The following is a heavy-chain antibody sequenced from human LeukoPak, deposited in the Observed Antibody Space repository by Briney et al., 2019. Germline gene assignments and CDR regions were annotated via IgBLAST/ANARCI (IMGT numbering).Heavy chain of an antibody. CDR1: GYTFTSYG. Sequence: ASVKVSCKASGYTFTSYGISWVRQAPGQGLEWMGWISAYNGNTNYAQKLQGRVTMTTDTSTSTAHMELRSLRFEDTAVYYCTRSVRNGHIDYWGQGTLVTVSS. CDR3: TRSVRNGHIDY. CDR2: ISAYNGNT. J-gene: IGHJ4*02. D-gene: IGHD2-21*01. V-gene: IGHV1-18*01.